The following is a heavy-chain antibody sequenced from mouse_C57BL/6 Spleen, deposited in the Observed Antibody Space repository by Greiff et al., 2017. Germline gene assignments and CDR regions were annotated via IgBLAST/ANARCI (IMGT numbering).Heavy chain of an antibody. CDR1: GYTFTGYW. CDR3: AKRGLRSDAMDY. V-gene: IGHV1-9*01. J-gene: IGHJ4*01. D-gene: IGHD1-1*01. Sequence: VQLQQSGAELMKPGASVKLSCKATGYTFTGYWIEWVKQRPGHGLEWIGEILPGSGSTNYNEKFKGKATFTADTSSNPAYMQLSSLTTEDSAIYYCAKRGLRSDAMDYWGQGTSVTVSS. CDR2: ILPGSGST.